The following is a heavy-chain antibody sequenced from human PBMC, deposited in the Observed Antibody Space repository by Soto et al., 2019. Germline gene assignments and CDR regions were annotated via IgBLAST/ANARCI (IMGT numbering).Heavy chain of an antibody. CDR3: ARLWVTAWNDAFDI. Sequence: VKVSCKASGGTFSSYAISWVRQAPGQGLEWMGGIIPIFGTANYAQKFQGRVTITADESTSTAYMELSSLRSEDTAVYYCARLWVTAWNDAFDIWGQGTMVTVSS. CDR1: GGTFSSYA. D-gene: IGHD5-18*01. V-gene: IGHV1-69*01. CDR2: IIPIFGTA. J-gene: IGHJ3*02.